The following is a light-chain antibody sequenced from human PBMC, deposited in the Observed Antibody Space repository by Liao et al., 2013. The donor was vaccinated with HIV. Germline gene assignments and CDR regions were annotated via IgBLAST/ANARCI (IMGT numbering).Light chain of an antibody. Sequence: SFELTQPPSVSVSPGQTATITCSGDKLGDKYVCWYQQKSGQSPVMVIFQDNKRRSGIPERISGSNSGNTGTLTISGTQAVDEAVYYCQAWDRVSALFGGGTELTVL. J-gene: IGLJ2*01. CDR1: KLGDKY. V-gene: IGLV3-1*01. CDR2: QDN. CDR3: QAWDRVSAL.